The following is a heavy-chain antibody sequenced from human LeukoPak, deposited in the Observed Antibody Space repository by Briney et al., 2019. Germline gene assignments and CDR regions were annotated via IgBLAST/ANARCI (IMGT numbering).Heavy chain of an antibody. Sequence: GVSLRLSCAASGFTFSSYEMNWVRQAPGKGLEWVSAISGSGGSTYYADSVKGRFTISRDNSKNTLYLQMNSLRAEDTAVYYCAKGSGYDSAGDDWFDPWGQGTLVTVSS. CDR3: AKGSGYDSAGDDWFDP. CDR1: GFTFSSYE. CDR2: ISGSGGST. D-gene: IGHD5-12*01. J-gene: IGHJ5*02. V-gene: IGHV3-23*01.